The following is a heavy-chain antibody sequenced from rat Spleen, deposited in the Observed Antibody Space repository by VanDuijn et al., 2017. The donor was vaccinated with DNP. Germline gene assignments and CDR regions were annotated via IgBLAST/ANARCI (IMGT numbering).Heavy chain of an antibody. D-gene: IGHD1-6*01. CDR2: IIYDGSGT. CDR3: ATLMYATDYYYFYY. J-gene: IGHJ2*01. CDR1: GFTFSDYA. Sequence: EVQLVESGGGLVQPGRSLKLSCAASGFTFSDYAMAWVRQSPKKGLEWVATIIYDGSGTYYRDSVKGRFTISRNNAKSTLYLQMDSLRSEDTATYYCATLMYATDYYYFYYWGQGVMVTVSS. V-gene: IGHV5S10*01.